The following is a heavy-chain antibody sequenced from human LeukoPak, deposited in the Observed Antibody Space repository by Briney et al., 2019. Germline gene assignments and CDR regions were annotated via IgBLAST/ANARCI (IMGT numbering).Heavy chain of an antibody. Sequence: SETLSLTCAVYGGSFSGYYWSWIRQPPGKGLEWIGEINHSGSTNYNPSLKSRVTISVDTPKNQFSLKLSSVTAADTAVYYCASCYYGSGSYYTWFDPWGQGTLVTVSS. CDR1: GGSFSGYY. J-gene: IGHJ5*02. D-gene: IGHD3-10*01. CDR3: ASCYYGSGSYYTWFDP. CDR2: INHSGST. V-gene: IGHV4-34*01.